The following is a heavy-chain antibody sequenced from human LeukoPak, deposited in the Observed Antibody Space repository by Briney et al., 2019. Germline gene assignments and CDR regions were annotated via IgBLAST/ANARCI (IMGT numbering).Heavy chain of an antibody. CDR3: AREGIPRAFDI. J-gene: IGHJ3*02. Sequence: GGSLRLSCAASGFTFDDYAMHWVRQAPGKGLEWVSGISWNSGSIGYADSVKGRFTISRDNAKNSLYLQMNSLRAEDTAVYYCAREGIPRAFDIWGQGTMVTVSS. CDR1: GFTFDDYA. CDR2: ISWNSGSI. V-gene: IGHV3-9*01.